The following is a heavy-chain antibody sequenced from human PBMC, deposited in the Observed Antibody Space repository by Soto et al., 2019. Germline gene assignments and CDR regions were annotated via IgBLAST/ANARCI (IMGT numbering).Heavy chain of an antibody. CDR1: GMTFNRNG. Sequence: GGSLRLSCAASGMTFNRNGMHWVRQAPGKGLEWVAVIWYDGSKTAYSDSVKGRFTISRDNAENTLYLRMNSVRDEDTAIYYCARDRSAGDYFYYGMDAWGQGTTVTVSS. V-gene: IGHV3-33*01. CDR3: ARDRSAGDYFYYGMDA. D-gene: IGHD1-1*01. J-gene: IGHJ6*02. CDR2: IWYDGSKT.